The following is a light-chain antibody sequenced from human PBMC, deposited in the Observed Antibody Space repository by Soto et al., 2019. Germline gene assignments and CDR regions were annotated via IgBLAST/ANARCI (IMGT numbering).Light chain of an antibody. CDR3: ATWDGSLSVVV. Sequence: QSVLTQPPSVSAAPGQRVTISCSGNSSNVGDNFVSWYQQPPEAAPKPLIYDNHKRPSVIPDRFSGSKSGTSATLGITGLQTGDEADYYCATWDGSLSVVVFGGGTKLTVL. J-gene: IGLJ3*02. CDR1: SSNVGDNF. V-gene: IGLV1-51*01. CDR2: DNH.